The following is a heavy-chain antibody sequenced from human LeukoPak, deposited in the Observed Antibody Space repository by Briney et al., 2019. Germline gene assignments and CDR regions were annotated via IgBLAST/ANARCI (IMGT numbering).Heavy chain of an antibody. D-gene: IGHD1-26*01. V-gene: IGHV1-46*01. CDR2: INPSGGST. Sequence: ASVKVSCEASGYTFISYYMHWVRQAPGQGLEWMGIINPSGGSTNYAQKVQGRVTMTRDTSTSTVYMELGSLRSEDTAVYYCARAEVIVGTTGFDYWGQGTLVAVSS. CDR1: GYTFISYY. CDR3: ARAEVIVGTTGFDY. J-gene: IGHJ4*02.